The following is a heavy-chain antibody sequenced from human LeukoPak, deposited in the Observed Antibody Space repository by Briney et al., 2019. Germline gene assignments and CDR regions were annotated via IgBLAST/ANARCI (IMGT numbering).Heavy chain of an antibody. J-gene: IGHJ5*02. D-gene: IGHD5-18*01. CDR2: ISSSSSCI. V-gene: IGHV3-21*01. CDR3: ARGEDTAVVTGGYTWFDP. CDR1: GFTFSSYS. Sequence: GGSLRLSCAASGFTFSSYSMNWVRQAPGKGLEWVSSISSSSSCIYYADSVKGRFTISRDNAKNSLYLQMNSLGAEDTAVYYCARGEDTAVVTGGYTWFDPWGQGTLVTVSS.